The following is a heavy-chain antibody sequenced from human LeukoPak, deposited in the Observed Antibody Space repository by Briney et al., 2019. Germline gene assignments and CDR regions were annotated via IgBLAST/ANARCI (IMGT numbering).Heavy chain of an antibody. J-gene: IGHJ3*02. CDR1: GGSISSYY. CDR2: VNHSGTT. CDR3: ARDYFRKGNAFDI. D-gene: IGHD2/OR15-2a*01. V-gene: IGHV4-59*12. Sequence: SETLSLTCTVSGGSISSYYWSWIRQSPGKGLEWIGEVNHSGTTNYNPSLKSRVSMSIDTSKNQFSLNLSSVTAADTAVYYCARDYFRKGNAFDIWGQGTVVTVSS.